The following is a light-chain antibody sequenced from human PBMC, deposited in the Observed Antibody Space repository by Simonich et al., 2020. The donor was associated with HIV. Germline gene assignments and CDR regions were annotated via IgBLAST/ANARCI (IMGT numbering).Light chain of an antibody. Sequence: EIVMTQSPATLSVSPGERATPSCRAVQSVSSTLAWSQQKPAQAPRLLIYGASTRATGIPARFSGSGSGTEFTLAISSMQSEDFAVYYCQQYNNWPPMTFGGGTKVEIK. CDR2: GAS. J-gene: IGKJ4*01. CDR1: QSVSST. V-gene: IGKV3-15*01. CDR3: QQYNNWPPMT.